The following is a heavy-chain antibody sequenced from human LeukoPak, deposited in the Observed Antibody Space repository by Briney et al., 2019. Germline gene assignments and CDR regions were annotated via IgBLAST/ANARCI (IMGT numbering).Heavy chain of an antibody. Sequence: PGGSLRLSCAASGFTFSSYSMNWVRQAPGKGLEWVSPISSSSSYIYYADSVKGRFTISRDNAKNSLYLQMNSLRAGDTAVYYCAKGMVRGVILKGFDYWGQGTLVTVSS. V-gene: IGHV3-21*04. J-gene: IGHJ4*02. CDR3: AKGMVRGVILKGFDY. CDR2: ISSSSSYI. CDR1: GFTFSSYS. D-gene: IGHD3-10*01.